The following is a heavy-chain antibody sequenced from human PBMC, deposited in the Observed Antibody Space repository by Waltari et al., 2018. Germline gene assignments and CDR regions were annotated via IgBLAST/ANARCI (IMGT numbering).Heavy chain of an antibody. Sequence: QVQLVESGGGVVQPGRSLRLSCAASGFTFSSYGMHWVRQAPGKGLEWVAVIWFDGSNKYYSGSVKGRFTVSRDNSKNILYLQMNSLRAEDTAVYYCARGGRGIAAAGTSEFWGYWGQGTLVTVSS. J-gene: IGHJ4*02. CDR2: IWFDGSNK. CDR1: GFTFSSYG. D-gene: IGHD6-13*01. CDR3: ARGGRGIAAAGTSEFWGY. V-gene: IGHV3-33*01.